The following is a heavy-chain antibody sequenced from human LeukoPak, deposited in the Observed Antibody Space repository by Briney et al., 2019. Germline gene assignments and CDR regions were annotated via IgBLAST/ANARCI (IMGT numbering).Heavy chain of an antibody. CDR3: ARGTTAYYYYYYYMDV. CDR2: ISSSSSTI. Sequence: GGSLRLSCAASGFTFSSYEMNWVRQAPGKGLEWVSYISSSSSTIYYADSVKGRFTISRDNAKNSLYLQMNSLRAEDTAVYYCARGTTAYYYYYYYMDVWGKGTTVTVSS. V-gene: IGHV3-48*01. D-gene: IGHD4-17*01. CDR1: GFTFSSYE. J-gene: IGHJ6*03.